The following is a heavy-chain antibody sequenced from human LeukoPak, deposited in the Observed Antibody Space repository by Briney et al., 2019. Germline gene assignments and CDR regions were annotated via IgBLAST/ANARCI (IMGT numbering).Heavy chain of an antibody. D-gene: IGHD3-16*02. V-gene: IGHV1-69*13. J-gene: IGHJ4*02. CDR3: ARGPDDYIWGSHRYD. Sequence: SVKVCCKASGGTFSSYAISWVRQAPGQGLEWMGGIIPIFGTANYAQKFQGRVTITADESTSTAYMELSSLKSEDTAVYYCARGPDDYIWGSHRYDWGQGTLVTVSS. CDR2: IIPIFGTA. CDR1: GGTFSSYA.